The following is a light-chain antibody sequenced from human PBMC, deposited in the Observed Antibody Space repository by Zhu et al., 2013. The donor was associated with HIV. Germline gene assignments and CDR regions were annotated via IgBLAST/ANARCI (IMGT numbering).Light chain of an antibody. Sequence: QSALTQPASVSGSPGQSITISCTGTSSDVGGYNYVSWYQQHPGKAPKLMIYEVSQRPSGVPDRFSGSKSGNTASLTVSGLQPEDEADYYCSSYAGSNNLLFGGGTKLTVL. CDR3: SSYAGSNNLL. CDR2: EVS. CDR1: SSDVGGYNY. J-gene: IGLJ3*02. V-gene: IGLV2-8*01.